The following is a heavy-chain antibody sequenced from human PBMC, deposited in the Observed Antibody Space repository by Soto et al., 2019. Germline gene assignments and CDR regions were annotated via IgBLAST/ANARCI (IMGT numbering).Heavy chain of an antibody. CDR1: GXTVSSYG. CDR3: ERDPITIFGVVLYGMDV. D-gene: IGHD3-3*01. J-gene: IGHJ6*02. V-gene: IGHV3-48*02. Sequence: GSLRLACAASGXTVSSYGLNWVRQAPGKGLAWVSYISSSSSTIYYADSVKRRFTISRDNAKNSLYLQMNSLRDEDTAVYYFERDPITIFGVVLYGMDVWGQGTTVTVSS. CDR2: ISSSSSTI.